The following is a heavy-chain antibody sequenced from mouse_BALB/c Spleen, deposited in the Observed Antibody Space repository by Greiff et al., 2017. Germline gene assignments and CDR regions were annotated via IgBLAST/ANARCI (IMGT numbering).Heavy chain of an antibody. J-gene: IGHJ3*01. V-gene: IGHV1S127*01. Sequence: QVQLQQSGPQLVRPGASVKISCKASGYSFTSYWMHWVKQRPGQGLEWIGMIDPSDSETRLNQKFKDKATLTVDKSSSTAYMQLSSPTSEDSAVYCCAREGLRPPWFAYWGQGTLVTVSA. CDR3: AREGLRPPWFAY. D-gene: IGHD1-2*01. CDR1: GYSFTSYW. CDR2: IDPSDSET.